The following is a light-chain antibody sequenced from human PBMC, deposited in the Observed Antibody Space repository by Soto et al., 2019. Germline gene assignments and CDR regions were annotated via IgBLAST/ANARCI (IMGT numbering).Light chain of an antibody. V-gene: IGLV1-40*01. Sequence: QSVLTQPPSVSGAPGQRVTISCTGSSSNIGARYDVHWYQQLPGTAPKLLIYDNSNRPSGVPDRFSGSKSGTSASLAITGLQAEDEADYYCQSYDSSLSGSWVFGGATNLTVL. CDR3: QSYDSSLSGSWV. J-gene: IGLJ3*02. CDR2: DNS. CDR1: SSNIGARYD.